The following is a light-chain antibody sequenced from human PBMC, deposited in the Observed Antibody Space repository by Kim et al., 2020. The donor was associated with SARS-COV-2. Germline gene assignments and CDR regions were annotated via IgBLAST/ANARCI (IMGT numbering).Light chain of an antibody. CDR1: QSVSSD. CDR3: QQRSNWPPWT. CDR2: DAS. V-gene: IGKV3-11*01. Sequence: SPGKRGAPTCRASQSVSSDLAWYQQKPGQAPRLLICDASNRATGIPARFSGSGSGTDFTLTISSLEPEDFAVYYCQQRSNWPPWTFGQGTKVDIK. J-gene: IGKJ1*01.